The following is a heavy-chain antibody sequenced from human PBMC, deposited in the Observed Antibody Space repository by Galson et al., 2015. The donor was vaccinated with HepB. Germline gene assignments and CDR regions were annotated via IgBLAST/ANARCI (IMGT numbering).Heavy chain of an antibody. J-gene: IGHJ4*02. CDR1: GGSISSSSYF. Sequence: SETLSLTCTVSGGSISSSSYFWDWLRQPPGTGLEWIGNIYYNGDTYYNPSLKSRVTISQDTSKNQFSLKLSSVTATDTAVYYCARHGGGVAGRLFFWGQGTLVTVSS. D-gene: IGHD6-6*01. CDR2: IYYNGDT. CDR3: ARHGGGVAGRLFF. V-gene: IGHV4-39*01.